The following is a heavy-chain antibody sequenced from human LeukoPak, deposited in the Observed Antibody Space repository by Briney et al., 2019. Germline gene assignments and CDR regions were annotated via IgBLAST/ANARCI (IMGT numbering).Heavy chain of an antibody. Sequence: PGGSLRLSCAASGFTFSSYSMNWVRQAPGKGLEWVSSISSSSSYIYYADSVKGRFTISRDNAKNSLYLQVNSLRAEDTAVYYCARGSVLRYFDWLRYYYYGMDVWGQGTTVTVSS. V-gene: IGHV3-21*01. D-gene: IGHD3-9*01. CDR3: ARGSVLRYFDWLRYYYYGMDV. J-gene: IGHJ6*02. CDR1: GFTFSSYS. CDR2: ISSSSSYI.